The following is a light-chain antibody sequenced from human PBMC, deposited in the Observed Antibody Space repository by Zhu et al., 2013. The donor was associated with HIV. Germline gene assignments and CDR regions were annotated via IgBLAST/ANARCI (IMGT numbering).Light chain of an antibody. V-gene: IGKV1-9*01. CDR1: QDIASD. CDR3: QHVNNNAA. Sequence: IQLTQSPSPLSASVGDRVTITCRASQDIASDLAWYQQKSGRAPELLIYGASTLQSGVPSRFSGSGSGTEFTLTIDSLQPEDFATYYCQHVNNNAAFGPGTKVDV. J-gene: IGKJ3*01. CDR2: GAS.